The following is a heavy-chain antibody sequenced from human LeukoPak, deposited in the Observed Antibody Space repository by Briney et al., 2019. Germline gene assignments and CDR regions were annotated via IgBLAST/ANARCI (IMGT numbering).Heavy chain of an antibody. CDR3: ATGPGTYLNYGMDV. D-gene: IGHD1-26*01. CDR1: GFTVSSNY. CDR2: IYSGGST. V-gene: IGHV3-53*01. Sequence: GGSLRLSCAASGFTVSSNYMSWVRQAPGKGLEWVSVIYSGGSTYYADSVKGRFTISRDNSENTLYLQMNSLRAEDTAVYYCATGPGTYLNYGMDVWGQGTTVTVSS. J-gene: IGHJ6*02.